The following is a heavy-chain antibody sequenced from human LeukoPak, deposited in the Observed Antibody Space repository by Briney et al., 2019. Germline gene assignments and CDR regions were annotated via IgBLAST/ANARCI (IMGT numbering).Heavy chain of an antibody. CDR3: ARVAKNYDFWSGYYGALGWFDP. D-gene: IGHD3-3*01. J-gene: IGHJ5*02. V-gene: IGHV4-34*01. Sequence: SETLSLTCAVYGGSFSGYYWSWIRQPPGQGLEWIGEINHSGSTNYNPSLKGRVTISVDTSKNQFSLKLSSVTAADTAVYYCARVAKNYDFWSGYYGALGWFDPWGQGTLVTVSS. CDR2: INHSGST. CDR1: GGSFSGYY.